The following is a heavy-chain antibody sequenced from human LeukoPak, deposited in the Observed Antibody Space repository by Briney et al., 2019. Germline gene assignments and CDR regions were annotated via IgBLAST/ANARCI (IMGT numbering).Heavy chain of an antibody. J-gene: IGHJ4*02. CDR3: ARDRDWNYAFDY. CDR1: GYTFTSYA. CDR2: MNPNNGNT. D-gene: IGHD1-7*01. Sequence: ASVKVSCKASGYTFTSYAINWVRQATGQGLEWMAWMNPNNGNTGYAQKFQGRVTMTRNTSISTAYMELSSLRSEDTAVYYCARDRDWNYAFDYWGQGTLVTVSS. V-gene: IGHV1-8*01.